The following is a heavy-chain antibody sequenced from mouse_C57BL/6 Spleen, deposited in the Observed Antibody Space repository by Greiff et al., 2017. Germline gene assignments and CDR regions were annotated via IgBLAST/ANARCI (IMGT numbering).Heavy chain of an antibody. CDR3: AYYDGYAMDY. CDR2: IYPGSGST. CDR1: GYTFTSYW. Sequence: VQLQQPGAELVKPGASVKMSCKASGYTFTSYWITWVKQRPGQGLEWIGDIYPGSGSTNYNEKFKSKATLTVATSSSTAYMQLSSLASEDSAVYYCAYYDGYAMDYWGQGTSVTVSS. V-gene: IGHV1-55*01. D-gene: IGHD1-1*01. J-gene: IGHJ4*01.